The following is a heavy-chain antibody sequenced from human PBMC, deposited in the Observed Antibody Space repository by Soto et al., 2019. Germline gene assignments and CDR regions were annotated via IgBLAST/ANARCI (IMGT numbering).Heavy chain of an antibody. V-gene: IGHV4-31*03. CDR2: IYYSGST. CDR3: ARGPSGSSGWYPHFDS. J-gene: IGHJ4*02. CDR1: GGSISSGGYY. Sequence: QVQLQESGPGLVKPSQTLSLTCTVSGGSISSGGYYWSWIRQHPGKGLEWIGYIYYSGSTYYNPSLKSRVTISVDTSKNQFSLKLRSVTVADTAVYYCARGPSGSSGWYPHFDSWGQGTLVTVSS. D-gene: IGHD6-19*01.